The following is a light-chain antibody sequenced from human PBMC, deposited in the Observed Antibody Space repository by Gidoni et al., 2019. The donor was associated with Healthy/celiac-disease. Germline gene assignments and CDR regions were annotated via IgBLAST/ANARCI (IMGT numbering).Light chain of an antibody. CDR2: GAS. J-gene: IGKJ1*01. V-gene: IGKV3-15*01. CDR1: QSVSSN. CDR3: QQYNNWPL. Sequence: EIVMTQSPATLSVSPGERATLSCRARQSVSSNLAWYQQKPGQAPRLLLYGASTRATGIPARFSGSGSGTEFTLTISSLQSEDFAVYYCQQYNNWPLFGQGTKVEIK.